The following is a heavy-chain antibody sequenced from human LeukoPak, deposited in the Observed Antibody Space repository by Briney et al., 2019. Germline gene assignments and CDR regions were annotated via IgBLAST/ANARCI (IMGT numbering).Heavy chain of an antibody. CDR2: IYHSGST. CDR3: ARGGYYDSSGFSVDY. D-gene: IGHD3-22*01. J-gene: IGHJ4*02. CDR1: GGSFSGYS. Sequence: SETLSLTCAVYGGSFSGYSWSWIRQPPGKGLEWIGYIYHSGSTYYNPSLKSRVTISVDRSKNQFSLKLSSVTAADTAVYYCARGGYYDSSGFSVDYWGQGTLVTVSS. V-gene: IGHV4-30-2*01.